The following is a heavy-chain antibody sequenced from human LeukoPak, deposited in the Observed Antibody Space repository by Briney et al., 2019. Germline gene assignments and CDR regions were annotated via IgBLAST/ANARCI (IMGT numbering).Heavy chain of an antibody. V-gene: IGHV3-21*01. CDR3: ARDLSGDGYVKFDC. CDR2: INSVSSSI. D-gene: IGHD3-16*01. CDR1: GFTFRSYH. Sequence: PGGSLRLSCAASGFTFRSYHMNWVRQAPGKRLELVSSINSVSSSIYYADSVKGRFTISRDNDKSSLYLQMNSLRAEDPAVYYCARDLSGDGYVKFDCWGQGTLVTVSP. J-gene: IGHJ4*02.